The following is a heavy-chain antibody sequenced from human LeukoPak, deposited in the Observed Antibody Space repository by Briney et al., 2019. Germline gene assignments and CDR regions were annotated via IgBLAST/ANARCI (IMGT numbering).Heavy chain of an antibody. CDR3: TTDGIPEWEQGPYYYYYMDV. Sequence: GGSLRLSCTASGFTFGDYAMSWFRQAPGKGLEWVGFIRSKAYGGTTEYAASVKGRFTISRDDSKSIAYLQMNSLKTEDTAVYYCTTDGIPEWEQGPYYYYYMDVWGKGTTVTISS. V-gene: IGHV3-49*03. D-gene: IGHD1-26*01. J-gene: IGHJ6*03. CDR1: GFTFGDYA. CDR2: IRSKAYGGTT.